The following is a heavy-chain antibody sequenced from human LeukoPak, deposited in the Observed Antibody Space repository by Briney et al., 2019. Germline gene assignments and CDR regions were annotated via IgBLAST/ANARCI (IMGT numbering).Heavy chain of an antibody. CDR3: ARDGEAYYYDSSGYYGLDY. J-gene: IGHJ4*02. CDR2: IYTSGST. Sequence: NTSETLSLTCTVSGGSISSYYWSWIRQPAGKGLEWIGRIYTSGSTNYNPSLKSRVTMSVDTSKNQFSLKLSSVTAADTAVYYCARDGEAYYYDSSGYYGLDYWGQGTLVTVSS. CDR1: GGSISSYY. D-gene: IGHD3-22*01. V-gene: IGHV4-4*07.